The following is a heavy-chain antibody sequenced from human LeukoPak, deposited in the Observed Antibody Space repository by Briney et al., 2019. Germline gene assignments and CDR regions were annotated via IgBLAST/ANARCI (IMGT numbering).Heavy chain of an antibody. CDR3: ARVRGAYYPSERYYVPPDDAFDI. V-gene: IGHV3-21*01. D-gene: IGHD3-10*01. Sequence: GGSLRLSCAASGFTFGDCAMNWVRQAPGKGLEWVSLISSSSSTIYYADSVKGRFTISRDNAKNSLYLQMNSLRAEDTAVYYCARVRGAYYPSERYYVPPDDAFDIWGQGTMVTVSS. J-gene: IGHJ3*02. CDR2: ISSSSSTI. CDR1: GFTFGDCA.